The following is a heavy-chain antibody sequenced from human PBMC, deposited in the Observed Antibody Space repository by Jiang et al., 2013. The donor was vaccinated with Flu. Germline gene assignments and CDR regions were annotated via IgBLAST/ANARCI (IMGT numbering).Heavy chain of an antibody. Sequence: GSGLVKPSETLSLTCPVSGYSISSGYYWGWIRQPPGKGLEWIGSIYHSGSTYYNPSLKSRVTISVDTSKNQFSLKLSSVTAADTAVYYCARVKPPFIRGSHNDYFDYWGQGTLVTVSS. J-gene: IGHJ4*02. V-gene: IGHV4-38-2*02. CDR1: GYSISSGYY. CDR2: IYHSGST. CDR3: ARVKPPFIRGSHNDYFDY. D-gene: IGHD1-26*01.